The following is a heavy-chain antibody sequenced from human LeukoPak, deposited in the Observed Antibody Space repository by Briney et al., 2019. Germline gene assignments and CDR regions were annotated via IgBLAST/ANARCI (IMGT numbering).Heavy chain of an antibody. CDR2: ISHSGSSK. D-gene: IGHD3-22*01. J-gene: IGHJ4*02. CDR1: GFSFSSYS. V-gene: IGHV3-23*01. Sequence: GGSLTLSCAAYGFSFSSYSMSWVRQALGKGLEWVSDISHSGSSKYYADSLNGRFTISRDNAKNTLYLKMNSLRAEDTGVYYCAKDYPTSYYYDSSRFDYWGQGTLVTVSS. CDR3: AKDYPTSYYYDSSRFDY.